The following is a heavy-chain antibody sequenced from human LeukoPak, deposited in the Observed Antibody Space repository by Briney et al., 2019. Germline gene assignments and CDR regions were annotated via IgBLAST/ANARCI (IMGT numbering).Heavy chain of an antibody. D-gene: IGHD1-1*01. CDR2: INHSGST. V-gene: IGHV4-39*07. CDR1: GGSISSSSYY. CDR3: ARGWVGTTTLQGVRDGTQPFDY. J-gene: IGHJ4*02. Sequence: PSETLSLTCTVSGGSISSSSYYWGWIRQPPGTGLEWIGEINHSGSTNYNPSLKSRVTISVDTSKNQFSLKLSSVTAADTAVYYCARGWVGTTTLQGVRDGTQPFDYWGQGTLVTVSS.